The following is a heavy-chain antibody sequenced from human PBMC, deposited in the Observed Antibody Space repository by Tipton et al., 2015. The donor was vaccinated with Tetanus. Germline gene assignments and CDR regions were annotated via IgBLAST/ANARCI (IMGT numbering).Heavy chain of an antibody. CDR3: AREDGGPTLDYFDS. CDR1: EFTFSRFG. D-gene: IGHD3-16*01. Sequence: SLRLSCAASEFTFSRFGMHWVRQAPGKGLEWVAGISYDGSHKYYVDSVRGRFTISRDNSQNTLYLQMNSLRPEDTAIYYCAREDGGPTLDYFDSWGQGALVIVSS. J-gene: IGHJ4*02. V-gene: IGHV3-30*03. CDR2: ISYDGSHK.